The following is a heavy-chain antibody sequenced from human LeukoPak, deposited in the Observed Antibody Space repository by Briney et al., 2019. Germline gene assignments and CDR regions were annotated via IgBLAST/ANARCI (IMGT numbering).Heavy chain of an antibody. CDR2: IYTSGST. D-gene: IGHD6-13*01. J-gene: IGHJ4*02. Sequence: SETLSLTCAVYGGSFSGYYWSWIRQPAGKGLEWIGRIYTSGSTNYNPSLKSRVTMSVDTSKNQFSLKLSSVTAADTAVYYCASEVEQLGPYFDYWGQGTLVTVSS. V-gene: IGHV4-59*10. CDR3: ASEVEQLGPYFDY. CDR1: GGSFSGYY.